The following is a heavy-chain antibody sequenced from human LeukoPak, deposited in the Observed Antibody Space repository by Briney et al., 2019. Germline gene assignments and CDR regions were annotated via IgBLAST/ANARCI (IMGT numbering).Heavy chain of an antibody. J-gene: IGHJ4*02. D-gene: IGHD1-26*01. V-gene: IGHV3-23*01. CDR3: VKAYTTSGTYLEP. Sequence: GGSLRLSCTASGFTFSTYATGWARQAPGKGLEWVSGIGGNGVDTYYAGSAKGRFTISRDNSKNTVYLQMNSLRAEDTALYYCVKAYTTSGTYLEPWGQGTLVTVSS. CDR2: IGGNGVDT. CDR1: GFTFSTYA.